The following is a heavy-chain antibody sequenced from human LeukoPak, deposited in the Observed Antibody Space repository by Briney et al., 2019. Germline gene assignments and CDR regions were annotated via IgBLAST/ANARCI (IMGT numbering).Heavy chain of an antibody. V-gene: IGHV2-5*02. CDR2: SYWDDDK. D-gene: IGHD3-10*01. Sequence: ESGPTLVNPTQTLTLTCTFSGFSLSTSGVGVGWIRQPPGKALEWLALSYWDDDKRYSPSLKSRLTITKDTSKNQVVLTMTNMDPVDAATYYCAHSLWFGETPAFDIWGQGTMVTVSS. CDR1: GFSLSTSGVG. J-gene: IGHJ3*02. CDR3: AHSLWFGETPAFDI.